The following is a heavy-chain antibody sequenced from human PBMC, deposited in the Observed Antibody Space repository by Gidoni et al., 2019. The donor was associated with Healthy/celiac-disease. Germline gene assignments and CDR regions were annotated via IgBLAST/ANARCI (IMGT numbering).Heavy chain of an antibody. CDR1: GFTGSSNY. CDR3: ARVSSRFLEWLLDY. J-gene: IGHJ4*02. Sequence: EVQLVESGGGWIQPGGSLRLSCAAAGFTGSSNYMSWVRQAPGKGLAWVSVIYSGGSTYYADSVKGRFTISRDNSKNTLYLQMNSLRAEDTAVYYCARVSSRFLEWLLDYWGQGTLVTVSS. V-gene: IGHV3-53*01. CDR2: IYSGGST. D-gene: IGHD3-3*01.